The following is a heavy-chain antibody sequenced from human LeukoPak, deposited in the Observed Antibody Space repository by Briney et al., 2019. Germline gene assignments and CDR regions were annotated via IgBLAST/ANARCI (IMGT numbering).Heavy chain of an antibody. CDR3: ARGVQLWSFFDY. J-gene: IGHJ4*02. V-gene: IGHV4-59*08. D-gene: IGHD5-18*01. Sequence: SETLSLTCTVSGGSISSYYWTWIRQPPGKGLEWIGYIYNSGSTNYNPSLKSRVTISLDTSRNQFSLKLSSVTAADTAVYYCARGVQLWSFFDYWGQGTLVTVSS. CDR2: IYNSGST. CDR1: GGSISSYY.